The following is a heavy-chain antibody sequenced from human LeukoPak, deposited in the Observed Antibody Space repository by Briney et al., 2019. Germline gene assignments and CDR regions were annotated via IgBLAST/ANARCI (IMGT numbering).Heavy chain of an antibody. D-gene: IGHD2-21*02. J-gene: IGHJ6*02. CDR1: GFTFTNYG. V-gene: IGHV3-30*18. CDR3: VKRGGGDHGLDV. Sequence: GGSLRLSCEASGFTFTNYGMHWVRQAPGKGPECVAVVSFDGRKTYYAGFAEGRFTISRDDSNSMVYLQMNSPRTEDTAVYHCVKRGGGDHGLDVWGQGTTVVVS. CDR2: VSFDGRKT.